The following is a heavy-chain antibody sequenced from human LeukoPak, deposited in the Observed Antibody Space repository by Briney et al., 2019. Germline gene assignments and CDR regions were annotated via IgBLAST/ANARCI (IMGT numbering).Heavy chain of an antibody. CDR2: ISSSGST. CDR3: ARGPYSYDSSGAFDI. J-gene: IGHJ3*02. Sequence: PSETLSLTWTVAGYSISSVDDYWSWIRQPAWKGLDWIGRISSSGSTNYNPSLKSRVTISVDTSKNQFSLKLSSVTAADTAVYFCARGPYSYDSSGAFDIWGQGTMVTVSS. CDR1: GYSISSVDDY. V-gene: IGHV4-61*02. D-gene: IGHD3-22*01.